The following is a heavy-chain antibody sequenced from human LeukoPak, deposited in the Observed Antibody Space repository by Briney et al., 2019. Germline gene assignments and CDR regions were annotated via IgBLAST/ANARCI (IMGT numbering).Heavy chain of an antibody. CDR3: ARQHCSGGSCYSVLGSFDY. V-gene: IGHV5-51*01. J-gene: IGHJ4*02. D-gene: IGHD2-15*01. CDR1: GYSFTSYW. CDR2: IYPGDSDT. Sequence: GESLKISCKGSGYSFTSYWIGWVRQMPGKGLEWMGIIYPGDSDTRYSPSFQGQVTISADKSISTAYLQWSSLKASDTAMYYCARQHCSGGSCYSVLGSFDYWGQGTLVTVSS.